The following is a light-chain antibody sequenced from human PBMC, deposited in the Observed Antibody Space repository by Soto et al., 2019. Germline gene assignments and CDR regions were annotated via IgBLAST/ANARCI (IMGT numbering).Light chain of an antibody. CDR2: DVD. Sequence: QSALTQPRSVSGSPGQSVTISCTGTNSDVGHYNYVSWYQQHPGKAPKLIIFDVDKRPSGVPDRFSGSKSGNTASLTISGLQAEDEADCYCCSYAGSSWIFGGGTKLTVL. V-gene: IGLV2-11*01. CDR1: NSDVGHYNY. J-gene: IGLJ2*01. CDR3: CSYAGSSWI.